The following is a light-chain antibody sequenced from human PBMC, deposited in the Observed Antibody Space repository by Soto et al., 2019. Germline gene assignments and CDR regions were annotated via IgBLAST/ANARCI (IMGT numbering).Light chain of an antibody. CDR3: KQYGSSPPYT. Sequence: EIVLTRSPGTLSLSPGERATLSCRASRSFSSSYLAWYQQKPGQAPKLLIYAASTRATGIPDRFSGSGSATDFTLTISRPEPEDSAVYYCKQYGSSPPYTFGQGTKLEIK. J-gene: IGKJ2*01. V-gene: IGKV3-20*01. CDR2: AAS. CDR1: RSFSSSY.